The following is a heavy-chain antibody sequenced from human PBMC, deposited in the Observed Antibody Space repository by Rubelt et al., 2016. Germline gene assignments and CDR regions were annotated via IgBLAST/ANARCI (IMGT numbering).Heavy chain of an antibody. J-gene: IGHJ4*02. CDR1: GFTFSSYT. Sequence: EVQLVESGGGLVQPGGSLRLSCAASGFTFSSYTMNWVRQAPGKGLEWVSSISSRSGSIYYADSVKGRFTIARDNAKSSLFLQMNSLRAEDTAVYYCTSFNSWRLDYWGQGTPVTVSS. V-gene: IGHV3-21*02. CDR2: ISSRSGSI. D-gene: IGHD3-3*01. CDR3: TSFNSWRLDY.